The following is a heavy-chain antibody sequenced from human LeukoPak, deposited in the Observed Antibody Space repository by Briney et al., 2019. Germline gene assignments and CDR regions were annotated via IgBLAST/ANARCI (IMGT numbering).Heavy chain of an antibody. Sequence: SETLSLTCTVSGGSISSSSYYWGWIRQPPGKGLEWIGSIYYSGSTYYNPSLKSRVTISVDTSKNQFSLKLSSVTAADTAVYYCARPPRGSGSYNYYYYGMDVWGQGTTVTVSS. CDR2: IYYSGST. CDR1: GGSISSSSYY. V-gene: IGHV4-39*07. J-gene: IGHJ6*02. CDR3: ARPPRGSGSYNYYYYGMDV. D-gene: IGHD3-10*01.